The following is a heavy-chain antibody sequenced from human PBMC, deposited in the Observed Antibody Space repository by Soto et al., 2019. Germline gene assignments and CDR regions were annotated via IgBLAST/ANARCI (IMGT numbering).Heavy chain of an antibody. CDR1: GFSLSPSGVG. CDR3: AHTLYSGSYGGSDY. Sequence: SGPTLVNPTQTLTLTCTFSGFSLSPSGVGVGWIRQPPGKALEWLALIYWNDDKRYSRSLKSRLTITKDTSKNQVVLTMTNMDPVDTATYYCAHTLYSGSYGGSDYWGQGTLVTVSS. J-gene: IGHJ4*02. V-gene: IGHV2-5*01. D-gene: IGHD1-26*01. CDR2: IYWNDDK.